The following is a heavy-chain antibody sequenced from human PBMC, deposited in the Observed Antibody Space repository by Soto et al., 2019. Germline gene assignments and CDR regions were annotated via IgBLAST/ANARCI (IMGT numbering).Heavy chain of an antibody. CDR2: IRSKTNSYAT. D-gene: IGHD3-16*02. J-gene: IGHJ3*02. Sequence: EVQLVESGGGLVQPGGSLKLSCAASGFTVSGSAVHWVRQASGKGLEWVGRIRSKTNSYATADAASVKVRFTISRDDSKNTAYLQMNSLKTEDTAVYYCTSHLGELSFHRAFDIWGQGTMVTVSS. CDR3: TSHLGELSFHRAFDI. V-gene: IGHV3-73*01. CDR1: GFTVSGSA.